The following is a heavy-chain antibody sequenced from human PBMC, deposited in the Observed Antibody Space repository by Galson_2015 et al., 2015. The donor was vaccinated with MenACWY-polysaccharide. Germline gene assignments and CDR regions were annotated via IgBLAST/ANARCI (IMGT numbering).Heavy chain of an antibody. CDR3: ARGRITIGP. V-gene: IGHV3-7*01. CDR2: IKQDGSEK. J-gene: IGHJ5*02. Sequence: SLRLSCAASGFTVSGCWMTWVRQAPGKGLEWVANIKQDGSEKNYVDSVEGRFTISRDNAKNSLYLQMNSLRAEDTAVYYCARGRITIGPWGQGTLVTVSS. CDR1: GFTVSGCW. D-gene: IGHD3-3*01.